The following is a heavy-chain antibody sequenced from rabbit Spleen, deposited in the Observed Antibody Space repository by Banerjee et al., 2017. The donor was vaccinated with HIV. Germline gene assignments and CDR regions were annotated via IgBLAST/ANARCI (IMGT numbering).Heavy chain of an antibody. CDR2: IDRSGSGST. CDR1: GFSFSSSYY. D-gene: IGHD1-1*01. J-gene: IGHJ4*01. V-gene: IGHV1S40*01. Sequence: QSLEESGGDLVQPEGSLTLTCTASGFSFSSSYYMCWVRQAPGKGLEWIACIDRSGSGSTYYASWAKGRFTISKTSSTTVTLQMTSLTAADTATYACAKTNAGGSGDYWFMLWGPGTLVTVS. CDR3: AKTNAGGSGDYWFML.